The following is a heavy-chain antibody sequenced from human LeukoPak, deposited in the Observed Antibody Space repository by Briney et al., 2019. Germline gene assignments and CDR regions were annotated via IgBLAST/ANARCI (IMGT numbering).Heavy chain of an antibody. J-gene: IGHJ3*02. CDR1: GYTFTSYD. CDR3: ARVRAGAMVRGLRAFDI. Sequence: GASVKVSCKASGYTFTSYDINWVRQATGQGLEWMGWMNPNSGNTGYAQKFQGRVTMTRNTSISTAYMELSSLRSEDTAVYYCARVRAGAMVRGLRAFDIWAKGQWSPSLQ. CDR2: MNPNSGNT. D-gene: IGHD3-10*01. V-gene: IGHV1-8*01.